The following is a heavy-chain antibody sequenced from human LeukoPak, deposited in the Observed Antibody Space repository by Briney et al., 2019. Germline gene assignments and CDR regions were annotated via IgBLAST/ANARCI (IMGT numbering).Heavy chain of an antibody. D-gene: IGHD3-10*01. CDR1: GGSISSGSHY. CDR2: IYYSGNS. V-gene: IGHV4-39*01. Sequence: KASETLSLTCTVSGGSISSGSHYWGWIRQPPGKGLEWIGNIYYSGNSYYNPSLKIRVTISVDASKNQFSLNLSSVTAADTAVYYCARLSYGSGSHYNFYFDFWGQGTLVTVSA. J-gene: IGHJ4*02. CDR3: ARLSYGSGSHYNFYFDF.